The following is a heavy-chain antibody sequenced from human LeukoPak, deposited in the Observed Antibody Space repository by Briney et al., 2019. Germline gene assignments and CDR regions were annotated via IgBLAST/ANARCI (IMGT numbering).Heavy chain of an antibody. CDR1: GYTFTSYD. Sequence: ASVKVSCKASGYTFTSYDINWVRQAPGQGLEWMGWVSGYNGNTNYAQKFEGRVAMTTDTSSSTAYMELRSLKPDDTAIYYCARGDRFDPWGQGTLVTVSS. V-gene: IGHV1-18*01. CDR2: VSGYNGNT. D-gene: IGHD2-21*01. J-gene: IGHJ5*02. CDR3: ARGDRFDP.